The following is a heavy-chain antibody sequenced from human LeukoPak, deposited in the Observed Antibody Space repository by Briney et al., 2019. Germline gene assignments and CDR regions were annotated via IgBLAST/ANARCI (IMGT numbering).Heavy chain of an antibody. CDR2: ISYDGSNK. V-gene: IGHV3-30*04. Sequence: GGSLRLSCAASGFTFSSYAMHWVRQAPGKGLEWVAVISYDGSNKYYADSVKGRFTISRDNSKNTLYLQMNSLRAEDTAVYYCARPSFGVVIMAYFDYWGQGTLVTVSS. D-gene: IGHD3-3*01. J-gene: IGHJ4*02. CDR1: GFTFSSYA. CDR3: ARPSFGVVIMAYFDY.